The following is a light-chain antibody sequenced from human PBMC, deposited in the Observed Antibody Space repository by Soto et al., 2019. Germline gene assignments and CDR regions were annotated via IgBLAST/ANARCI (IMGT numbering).Light chain of an antibody. J-gene: IGKJ4*01. CDR3: QQYNNWPPPLT. CDR1: QSVSSN. V-gene: IGKV3-15*01. CDR2: GAS. Sequence: EIVMTQSPATLSVSPGERATLSCRASQSVSSNLAWYQQKPGQAPRLLIYGASTRATGIPARFSGSGSGTGFSLTIISRQSEDFAFYYCQQYNNWPPPLTFGGGAKVEIK.